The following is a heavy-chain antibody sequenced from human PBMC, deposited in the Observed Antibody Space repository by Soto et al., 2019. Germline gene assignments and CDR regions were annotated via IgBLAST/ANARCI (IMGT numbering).Heavy chain of an antibody. CDR1: GGSISSGGYS. D-gene: IGHD2-15*01. J-gene: IGHJ4*02. CDR2: IYHSGST. CDR3: ARDSPYCSGGSCYGGTLDY. V-gene: IGHV4-30-2*01. Sequence: QLQLQESGSGLVKPSQTLSLTCAVSGGSISSGGYSWSWIRQPPGKGLEWIGYIYHSGSTYYNPSLKSRVTISVDRSKNQFSLKLSSVTAADTAVYYCARDSPYCSGGSCYGGTLDYWGQGTLVTVSS.